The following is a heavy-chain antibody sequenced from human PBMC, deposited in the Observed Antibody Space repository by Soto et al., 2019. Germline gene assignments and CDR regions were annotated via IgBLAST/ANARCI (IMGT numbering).Heavy chain of an antibody. CDR2: IYPGDSDT. D-gene: IGHD3-10*01. CDR3: ARTYYYGSGSYYPLEGNWFDP. V-gene: IGHV5-51*01. J-gene: IGHJ5*02. CDR1: GYSFTSYW. Sequence: GESLKISCKGSGYSFTSYWIGWVRQMPGKGLEWMGIIYPGDSDTRYSPSFQGQVTISADKSISTAYLQWSSLKASDTAMYYCARTYYYGSGSYYPLEGNWFDPWGQGTLVTVSS.